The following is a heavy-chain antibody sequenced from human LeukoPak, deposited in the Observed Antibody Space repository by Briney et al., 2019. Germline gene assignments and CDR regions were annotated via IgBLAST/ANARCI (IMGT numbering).Heavy chain of an antibody. Sequence: PGESLKISCQGSGSSFTSYWIGWVRQLPGKGLEWMGIIYPGDSDTRYSPSFQGQVTISADKSISTAYLQWSSLKASDTAMYYCARHRIVGATSELDYWGQGTLVTVSS. CDR1: GSSFTSYW. D-gene: IGHD1-26*01. CDR2: IYPGDSDT. CDR3: ARHRIVGATSELDY. J-gene: IGHJ4*02. V-gene: IGHV5-51*01.